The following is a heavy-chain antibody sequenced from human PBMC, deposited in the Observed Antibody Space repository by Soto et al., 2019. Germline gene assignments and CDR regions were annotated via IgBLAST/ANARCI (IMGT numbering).Heavy chain of an antibody. D-gene: IGHD3-16*01. Sequence: QVQLQQWGAGLLKPSETMSLTCAVYGGSFSGSYCSWIRQPPGKGLAWIGESNHSGSTNYNPSRNSRDTITVDTSKNQFSLKLSSVTAADTAVYYCALGASRGYLPASGAFDIWGQGTMVTGSS. CDR3: ALGASRGYLPASGAFDI. J-gene: IGHJ3*02. CDR1: GGSFSGSY. CDR2: SNHSGST. V-gene: IGHV4-34*01.